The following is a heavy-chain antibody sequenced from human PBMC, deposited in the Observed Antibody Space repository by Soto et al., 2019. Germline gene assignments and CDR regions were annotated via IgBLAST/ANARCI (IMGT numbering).Heavy chain of an antibody. CDR2: IYHSGST. CDR3: ARDSYPTVTTFYYYYGMDV. CDR1: GGSISSSNW. J-gene: IGHJ6*02. Sequence: QVQLQESGPGLVKPSGTLSLTCAVSGGSISSSNWWSWVRQPPGKGLEWIGEIYHSGSTNYNPSLKSRVTISVEKSKNQFSLKLSSVTAADTAVYYCARDSYPTVTTFYYYYGMDVWGQGTTVTVSS. V-gene: IGHV4-4*02. D-gene: IGHD4-17*01.